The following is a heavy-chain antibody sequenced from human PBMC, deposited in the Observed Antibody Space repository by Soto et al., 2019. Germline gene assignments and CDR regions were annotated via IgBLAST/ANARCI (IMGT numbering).Heavy chain of an antibody. V-gene: IGHV3-33*01. CDR2: IWYDGSNK. CDR1: GFTFSSYG. D-gene: IGHD2-2*01. Sequence: QVQLVESGGGVVQPRRSLRLSCAASGFTFSSYGMHWVRQAPGKGLEWVAVIWYDGSNKYYADSVKGRFTISRDNSKNTLYLQMNSLRAEDTAVYYCARELGYCSSTSCPRWFDPWGQGTLVTVSS. J-gene: IGHJ5*02. CDR3: ARELGYCSSTSCPRWFDP.